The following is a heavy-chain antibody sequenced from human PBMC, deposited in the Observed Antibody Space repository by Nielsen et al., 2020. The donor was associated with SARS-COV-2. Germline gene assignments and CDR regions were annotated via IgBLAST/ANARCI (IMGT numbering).Heavy chain of an antibody. CDR3: ATGAGWFDP. V-gene: IGHV4-39*01. Sequence: SETLSLTCTVSGGSISSSSYYWGWIRQPPGKGLEWIGSIYYSGSTYYNPSLKSRVTISVDTSKNQFSLKLSSVTAADTAVYYCATGAGWFDPWGQGTRVTVSS. CDR1: GGSISSSSYY. J-gene: IGHJ5*02. CDR2: IYYSGST.